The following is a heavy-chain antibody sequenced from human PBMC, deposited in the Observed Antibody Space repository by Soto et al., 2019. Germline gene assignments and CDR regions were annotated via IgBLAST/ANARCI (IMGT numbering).Heavy chain of an antibody. CDR2: ISGSGGST. V-gene: IGHV3-23*01. D-gene: IGHD3-22*01. CDR1: GFTFSSYA. J-gene: IGHJ4*02. CDR3: AKDLGSGYYIFDY. Sequence: EVQLLESGGGLVQPGGSLRLSCAASGFTFSSYAMSWVRQAPGKGLEWVSAISGSGGSTYYADSVKGRFTISRDNSKNTLYLQMNSLRAEDTAVDYCAKDLGSGYYIFDYWGQGTLVTVSS.